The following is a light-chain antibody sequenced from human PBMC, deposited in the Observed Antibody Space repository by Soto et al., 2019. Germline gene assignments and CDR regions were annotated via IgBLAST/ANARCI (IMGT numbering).Light chain of an antibody. CDR2: DVR. Sequence: ALTQPASVSGSPGQSITISCTGTTSDIGGYNFVSWYQQHPGKAPKLLIYDVRNRPSGVSNRFSGSKSGNTASLTISGLQAEDEADYYCNSYRTISTYVFGSGTKLTVL. J-gene: IGLJ1*01. CDR1: TSDIGGYNF. V-gene: IGLV2-14*01. CDR3: NSYRTISTYV.